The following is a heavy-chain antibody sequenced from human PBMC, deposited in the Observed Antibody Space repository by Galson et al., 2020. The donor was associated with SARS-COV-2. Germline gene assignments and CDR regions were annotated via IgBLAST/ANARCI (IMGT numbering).Heavy chain of an antibody. J-gene: IGHJ4*02. CDR1: GFTFSSYG. Sequence: GESLKISCAASGFTFSSYGMHWVRQAPGKGLEWVAVISYDGSNKYYADSVKGRFTISRDNPKNTLYLQMNSLRAEDTAVYYCARCRGLHLGELSFQPYFDYWGQGTLVTVSS. D-gene: IGHD3-16*02. V-gene: IGHV3-30*03. CDR2: ISYDGSNK. CDR3: ARCRGLHLGELSFQPYFDY.